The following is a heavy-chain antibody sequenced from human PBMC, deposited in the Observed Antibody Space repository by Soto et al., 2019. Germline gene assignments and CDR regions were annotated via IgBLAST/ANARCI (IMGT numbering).Heavy chain of an antibody. CDR2: ISGSVGNT. Sequence: EVQLLESGGGLVQPGGSLRLSCAASGFTFRNYAMSWVRQAPGKGLEWVSVISGSVGNTDYADSVKGRFTISRDNYNNTLYLQMNSLRAEDTAVYYCAKDRYCSSTSCRWFDSWGQGTLVTVSS. CDR3: AKDRYCSSTSCRWFDS. V-gene: IGHV3-23*01. D-gene: IGHD2-2*01. J-gene: IGHJ5*01. CDR1: GFTFRNYA.